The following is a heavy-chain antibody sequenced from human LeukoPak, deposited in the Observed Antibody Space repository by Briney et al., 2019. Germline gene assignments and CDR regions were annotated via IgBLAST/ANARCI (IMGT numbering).Heavy chain of an antibody. V-gene: IGHV3-7*01. D-gene: IGHD2-21*01. CDR3: ARVSFGRSYSEEADY. CDR1: GFTFSSYE. Sequence: PGGSLRLSCAASGFTFSSYEMNWVRQAPGKGLEWVANIKQDGSEKYYVDSVKGRFTISRDNAKNSLYLQMNSLRAEDTAVYYCARVSFGRSYSEEADYWGQGTLVTVSS. CDR2: IKQDGSEK. J-gene: IGHJ4*02.